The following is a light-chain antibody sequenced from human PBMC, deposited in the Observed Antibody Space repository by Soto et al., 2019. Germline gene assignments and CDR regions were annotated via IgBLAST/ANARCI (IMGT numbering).Light chain of an antibody. CDR2: TAS. V-gene: IGKV1-9*01. Sequence: DIQLTQSPSFLSASVGDRVTITCRASQGISSYLAWYQQKPGKAPKLLISTASTLQSGVPSRFSGSGSGTEFTLTISSLQPEDFAVYYCQQRSNWPGLTFGGGTKVEIK. CDR1: QGISSY. CDR3: QQRSNWPGLT. J-gene: IGKJ4*01.